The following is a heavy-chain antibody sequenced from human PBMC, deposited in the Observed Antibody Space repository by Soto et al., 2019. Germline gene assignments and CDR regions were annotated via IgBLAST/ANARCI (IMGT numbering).Heavy chain of an antibody. V-gene: IGHV1-8*01. Sequence: WVRQATGQGLEWMGWMNPNSGNTGYALKFQGRVSMTRNTSIYTVYLELSSLASDDTAVYYCVRMASSGTLNWFDPWGQGTLGTVSS. D-gene: IGHD1-1*01. CDR2: MNPNSGNT. CDR3: VRMASSGTLNWFDP. J-gene: IGHJ5*02.